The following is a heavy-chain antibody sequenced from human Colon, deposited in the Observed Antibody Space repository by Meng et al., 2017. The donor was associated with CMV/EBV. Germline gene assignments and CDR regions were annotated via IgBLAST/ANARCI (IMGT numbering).Heavy chain of an antibody. CDR1: EFTFSKYE. CDR3: ARADCSSTSCKGADY. CDR2: ISSSGPTT. J-gene: IGHJ4*02. V-gene: IGHV3-48*03. D-gene: IGHD2-2*01. Sequence: GESLKISCVDSEFTFSKYEMNWVRQVPGKGLEWIAYISSSGPTTYYADSVKGRFTISRDNAKNSLYLQMNSLRAEDTALYYCARADCSSTSCKGADYWGQGTLVTVSS.